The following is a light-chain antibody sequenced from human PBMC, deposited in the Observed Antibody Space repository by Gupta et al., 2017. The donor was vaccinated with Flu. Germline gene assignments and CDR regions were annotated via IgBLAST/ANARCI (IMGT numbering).Light chain of an antibody. V-gene: IGLV1-44*01. CDR1: SV. CDR2: NDN. J-gene: IGLJ3*02. Sequence: SVVSWYQHLPGTAPRLLIYNDNQRPSGVPDRFSGSKSGTSASLAIGGLQSEDEADYYCAAWDDSLTALSADGSLTGLWVFGGGTKLSVL. CDR3: AAWDDSLTALSADGSLTGLWV.